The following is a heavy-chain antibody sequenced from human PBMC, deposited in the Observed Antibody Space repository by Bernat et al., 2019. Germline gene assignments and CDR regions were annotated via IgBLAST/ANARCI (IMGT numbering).Heavy chain of an antibody. D-gene: IGHD1-1*01. J-gene: IGHJ4*02. CDR3: ARPPGPGTDY. CDR2: ISSGSGYI. CDR1: GFTFSRND. Sequence: EVQLVESGGGLVKPGGSLRLSCAASGFTFSRNDMSWLRQAPGKGLEWVSSISSGSGYIYYADSLKGRFTISRDNAKNSLYLQMNSLRAEDTAVYYCARPPGPGTDYWGQGTLVTVSS. V-gene: IGHV3-21*01.